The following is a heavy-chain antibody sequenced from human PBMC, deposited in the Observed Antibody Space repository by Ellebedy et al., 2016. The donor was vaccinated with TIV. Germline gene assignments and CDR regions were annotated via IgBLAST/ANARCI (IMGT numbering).Heavy chain of an antibody. V-gene: IGHV5-51*01. CDR3: ARGEWQLPVYDSSAHACFGY. Sequence: GESLKISCKASGYSFTKYWIGWVRQMPGKGLEWMGIIYPGDSDIRYSPSFQGQVTISADKSISTAYLQWSSLKASDTAIYYCARGEWQLPVYDSSAHACFGYWGQGTLVTVSS. J-gene: IGHJ4*02. CDR2: IYPGDSDI. D-gene: IGHD3-22*01. CDR1: GYSFTKYW.